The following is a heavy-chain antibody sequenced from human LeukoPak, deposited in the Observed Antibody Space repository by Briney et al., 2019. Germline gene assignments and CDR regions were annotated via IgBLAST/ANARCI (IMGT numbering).Heavy chain of an antibody. CDR3: ARIDNWNDGGY. CDR2: ISYDGSNK. CDR1: GFTFSSYA. Sequence: SLRLSCAASGFTFSSYAMHWVRQAPGKGLEWVAVISYDGSNKYYADSVKGRFTISRDNARNTLFLQMNSLRAEDTAVYYCARIDNWNDGGYWGQGTLVTVSS. D-gene: IGHD1-20*01. J-gene: IGHJ4*02. V-gene: IGHV3-30*04.